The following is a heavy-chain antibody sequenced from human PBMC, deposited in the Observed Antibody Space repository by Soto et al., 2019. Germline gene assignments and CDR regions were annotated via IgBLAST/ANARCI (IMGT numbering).Heavy chain of an antibody. CDR1: GDSVSSNSAA. Sequence: SQTLSLTCVISGDSVSSNSAAWNWIRQSPSRGLEWLGRTYYRSKWYYDYAVSMRSRITINSDTSKNQFSLQLTSVTPEDTAVYFCARDPDNWFDPGGQGSMVT. CDR2: TYYRSKWYY. V-gene: IGHV6-1*01. CDR3: ARDPDNWFDP. J-gene: IGHJ5*02.